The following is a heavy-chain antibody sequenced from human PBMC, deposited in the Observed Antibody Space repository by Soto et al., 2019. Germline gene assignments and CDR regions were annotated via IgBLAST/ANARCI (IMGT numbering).Heavy chain of an antibody. J-gene: IGHJ6*02. CDR2: IIPIFGTA. D-gene: IGHD5-12*01. CDR3: ARPYSGYDLGYYYYGMDV. Sequence: ASVKVSCKASGGTFSSYAISWVRQAPGQGLEWMGGIIPIFGTANYAQKFQGRVTITADESTSTAYMELSSLRSEDTAVYYCARPYSGYDLGYYYYGMDVWGQGTTVTVSS. CDR1: GGTFSSYA. V-gene: IGHV1-69*13.